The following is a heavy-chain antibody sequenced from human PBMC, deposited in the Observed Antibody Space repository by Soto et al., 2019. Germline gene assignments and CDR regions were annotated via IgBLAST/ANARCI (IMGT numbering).Heavy chain of an antibody. CDR3: ARTRGNVVGLNLEDTYFHP. V-gene: IGHV4-31*03. D-gene: IGHD2-21*01. CDR2: MYHSGSP. CDR1: GGSISTGDFS. J-gene: IGHJ1*01. Sequence: QVQLQESGPGLVKPSQTLSLTCTVSGGSISTGDFSWTWIRQHPGKGLEWIGDMYHSGSPYYNPSLKTRLTISVDPSKSQCSLRLRSVTAADTAVYYGARTRGNVVGLNLEDTYFHPWGRGTLVTVSS.